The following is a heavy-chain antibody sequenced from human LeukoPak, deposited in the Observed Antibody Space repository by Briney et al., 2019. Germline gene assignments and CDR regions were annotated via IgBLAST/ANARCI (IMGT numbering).Heavy chain of an antibody. V-gene: IGHV1-24*01. CDR2: FDPEDGET. CDR3: ATLVGSPSSRNWFDP. Sequence: ASVKVSCKVSGYTLTELFMHWVRQAPGKGLEWMGGFDPEDGETIYAQKFQGRVTMTEDTSTDTAYMELSSLRSEDTAVYYCATLVGSPSSRNWFDPWGQGTLVTVSS. D-gene: IGHD3-10*01. CDR1: GYTLTELF. J-gene: IGHJ5*02.